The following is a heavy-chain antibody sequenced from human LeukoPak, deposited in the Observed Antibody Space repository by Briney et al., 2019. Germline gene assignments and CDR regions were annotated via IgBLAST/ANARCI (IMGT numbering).Heavy chain of an antibody. D-gene: IGHD3-22*01. V-gene: IGHV4-34*01. CDR1: GVSFSGYY. J-gene: IGHJ6*02. CDR3: ARLEYYYDSSGYYYYYGMDV. CDR2: INHSGST. Sequence: KPSETLSLTCAVYGVSFSGYYWSWIRQSPGKGLEWIGEINHSGSTNYNPSLKSRVTISVDTSKNQFSLKLSSVTAADTAVYYCARLEYYYDSSGYYYYYGMDVWGQGTTVTVSS.